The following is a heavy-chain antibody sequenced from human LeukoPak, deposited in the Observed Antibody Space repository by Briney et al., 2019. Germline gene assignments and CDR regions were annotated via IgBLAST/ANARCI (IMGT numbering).Heavy chain of an antibody. Sequence: PSETLSLTCTVSGGSVTAYYWSWIRQPPGKGLEWIGYISYRGSTNYNPSLKSRVTMLVDTSKNQSSLKLSSVTAADTAVYYCARDYGDHFDYWGQGTLVTVSS. J-gene: IGHJ4*02. V-gene: IGHV4-59*02. D-gene: IGHD4-17*01. CDR3: ARDYGDHFDY. CDR2: ISYRGST. CDR1: GGSVTAYY.